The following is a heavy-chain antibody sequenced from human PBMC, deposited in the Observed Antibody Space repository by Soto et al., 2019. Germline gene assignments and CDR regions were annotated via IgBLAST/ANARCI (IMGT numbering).Heavy chain of an antibody. D-gene: IGHD1-26*01. J-gene: IGHJ4*02. CDR2: IYYSGST. Sequence: SETLSLTCTVSGGSISSYYWSWIRQPPGKGLEWIGYIYYSGSTNYNPSLKSRVTISVDTSKNQFSLKLSSVTAADTAVYYCARSLLGRSGGAVGYWGQGTLVTVSS. V-gene: IGHV4-59*01. CDR1: GGSISSYY. CDR3: ARSLLGRSGGAVGY.